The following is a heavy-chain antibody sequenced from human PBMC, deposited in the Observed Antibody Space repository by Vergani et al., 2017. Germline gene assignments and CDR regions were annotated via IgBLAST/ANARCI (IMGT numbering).Heavy chain of an antibody. V-gene: IGHV2-5*02. CDR3: AHSKYCSSTSCYGTEYYFDY. Sequence: QLTLKESGPTLVKPTQTLTLTCTFSGFSLSTSGVGLVWIRQPPGKALEWLALIYWDDDTLYSPSLKSRLTITKDTSKNQVVLTMTNMDPVDTATYYCAHSKYCSSTSCYGTEYYFDYWGQGTLVTVSS. CDR2: IYWDDDT. J-gene: IGHJ4*02. CDR1: GFSLSTSGVG. D-gene: IGHD2-2*01.